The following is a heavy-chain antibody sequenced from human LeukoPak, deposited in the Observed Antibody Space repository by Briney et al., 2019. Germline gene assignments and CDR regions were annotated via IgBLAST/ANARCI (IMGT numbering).Heavy chain of an antibody. CDR2: IYYSGST. CDR1: GGSISSYY. D-gene: IGHD6-13*01. CDR3: AAVGSSWYRSDY. V-gene: IGHV4-59*08. Sequence: SETLSLTCTVSGGSISSYYWSWIRQPPGKGLEWIGYIYYSGSTNYNPSLKSRVTISVDTSKNQFSLKLSSVTAADTAVYYCAAVGSSWYRSDYWGQGTLVTVSS. J-gene: IGHJ4*02.